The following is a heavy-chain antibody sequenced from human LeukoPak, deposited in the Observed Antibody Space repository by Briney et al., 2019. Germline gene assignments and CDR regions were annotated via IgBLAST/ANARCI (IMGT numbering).Heavy chain of an antibody. D-gene: IGHD1-26*01. Sequence: SETLSLTCTVSGGSVSSGSYYWSWIRQPPGKGLEWIGYIYYSGSTNCNPSLKSRVTISVDTSKNQFSLKLSSVTAADTAVYYCARGFSGSYGIDYWGQGTLVTVSS. CDR2: IYYSGST. V-gene: IGHV4-61*01. CDR3: ARGFSGSYGIDY. CDR1: GGSVSSGSYY. J-gene: IGHJ4*02.